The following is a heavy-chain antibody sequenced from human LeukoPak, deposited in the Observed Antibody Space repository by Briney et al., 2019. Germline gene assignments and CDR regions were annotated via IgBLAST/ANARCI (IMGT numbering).Heavy chain of an antibody. J-gene: IGHJ6*02. D-gene: IGHD6-6*01. CDR2: ISGRGDIT. CDR1: GNTFSNYA. Sequence: PGGSLRLSCAGSGNTFSNYAMSRVRQAPGKGLEWVSAISGRGDITYYADSVKGRFTISRDNAKNSLYLQMNSLRAEDTAVYYCARERRGVYSSSSGYYYYGMDVWGQGTTVTVSS. V-gene: IGHV3-23*01. CDR3: ARERRGVYSSSSGYYYYGMDV.